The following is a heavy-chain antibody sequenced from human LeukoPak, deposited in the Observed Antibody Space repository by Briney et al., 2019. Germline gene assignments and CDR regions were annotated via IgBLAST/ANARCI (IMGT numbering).Heavy chain of an antibody. Sequence: GGSVRLFCGPWVLTHNSYWMNCARQAPGQGLEGVANIKQEGSVVYYVVSVKVRLTMSKDNEKESFYMQMNTLRAQDPAAYYGARIGYSSSSFDFWGQGAVITVSS. CDR1: VLTHNSYW. D-gene: IGHD6-6*01. V-gene: IGHV3-7*02. CDR2: IKQEGSVV. CDR3: ARIGYSSSSFDF. J-gene: IGHJ4*02.